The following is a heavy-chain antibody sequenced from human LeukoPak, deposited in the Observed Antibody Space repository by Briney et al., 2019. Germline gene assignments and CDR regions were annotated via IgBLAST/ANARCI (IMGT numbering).Heavy chain of an antibody. V-gene: IGHV3-33*08. J-gene: IGHJ6*02. D-gene: IGHD5-18*01. CDR3: ARGTAYYGMDV. CDR1: GFTFSSYG. Sequence: PGGSLRLSCAASGFTFSSYGMHWVRQAPGKGLEWVAVIWYDGSNKYYADSVKGRFTISRDNSKNTLYLQMNSLRAEDTAVYYCARGTAYYGMDVWGQGTTVTVSS. CDR2: IWYDGSNK.